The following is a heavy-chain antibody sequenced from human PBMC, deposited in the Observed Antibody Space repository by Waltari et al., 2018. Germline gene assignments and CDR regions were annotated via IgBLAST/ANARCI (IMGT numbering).Heavy chain of an antibody. CDR1: GFAFSKIW. D-gene: IGHD6-19*01. Sequence: DVRLVESGGGLVQPGGSLRLSCSPSGFAFSKIWMSWVRQAPGKGLEWVANIKEDGSEIYYVDSVKGRFTLSRDNTKNSLFLQMNSLKPDDTAVYYCAASTAWYGTYFDYWGQGSLVTVA. J-gene: IGHJ4*02. CDR2: IKEDGSEI. CDR3: AASTAWYGTYFDY. V-gene: IGHV3-7*03.